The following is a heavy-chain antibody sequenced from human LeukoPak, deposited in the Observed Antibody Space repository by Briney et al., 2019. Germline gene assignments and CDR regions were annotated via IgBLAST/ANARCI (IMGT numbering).Heavy chain of an antibody. CDR2: ISSSSSYI. CDR1: GFTFSSYS. J-gene: IGHJ3*02. Sequence: GGSLRLSCAASGFTFSSYSMNWVRQAPGKGLEWVSSISSSSSYIYYADSVKGRFTISRDNSKNTLYLQMDSLRAEDTAKYYCAKSLLTTASGTGRAFDIWGQGTVVTVSA. V-gene: IGHV3-21*04. CDR3: AKSLLTTASGTGRAFDI. D-gene: IGHD1-26*01.